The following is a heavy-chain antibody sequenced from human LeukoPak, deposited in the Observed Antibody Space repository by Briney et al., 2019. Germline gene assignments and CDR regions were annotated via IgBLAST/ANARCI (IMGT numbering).Heavy chain of an antibody. Sequence: GGSLRLSCAASGFTFSSYSMNWVRQAPGKGLEWVSSISSSSSYIYYADSVKGRFTISRDNAKNSLYLQMNSLRAEDTAVYYCARETLMTTVTPNWFDPWGQGTLVTVSS. CDR3: ARETLMTTVTPNWFDP. D-gene: IGHD4-17*01. J-gene: IGHJ5*02. CDR1: GFTFSSYS. V-gene: IGHV3-21*01. CDR2: ISSSSSYI.